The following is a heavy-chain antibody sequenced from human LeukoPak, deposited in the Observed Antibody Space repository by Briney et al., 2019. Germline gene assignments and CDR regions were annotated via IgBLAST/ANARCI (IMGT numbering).Heavy chain of an antibody. CDR1: GFTFSSYG. CDR3: AKAPVTTCSGAYCYPFDY. D-gene: IGHD2-15*01. CDR2: ISYDGSNK. J-gene: IGHJ4*02. Sequence: GGSLRLSCAASGFTFSSYGMHWVRQAPGKGLEWVAVISYDGSNKYYADSVKGRFTISRDSSKNTLYLQMNSLRAGDAAVYYCAKAPVTTCSGAYCYPFDYWSQGTLVTVSS. V-gene: IGHV3-30*12.